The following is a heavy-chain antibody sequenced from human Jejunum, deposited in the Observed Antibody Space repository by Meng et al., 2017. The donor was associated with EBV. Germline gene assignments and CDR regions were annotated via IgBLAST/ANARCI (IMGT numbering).Heavy chain of an antibody. CDR2: IHHRGST. J-gene: IGHJ4*02. D-gene: IGHD5-24*01. Sequence: QLSESHPVLATHSVTLASACDCSGRSCSTDNWWSWFRQPPGKALEYIGDIHHRGSTKYTPSLKSRVTISVDKSNNHFSLKLSSVTAADTAVYYCARDRGVEDYWGQGTLVTVSS. V-gene: IGHV4-4*02. CDR3: ARDRGVEDY. CDR1: GRSCSTDNW.